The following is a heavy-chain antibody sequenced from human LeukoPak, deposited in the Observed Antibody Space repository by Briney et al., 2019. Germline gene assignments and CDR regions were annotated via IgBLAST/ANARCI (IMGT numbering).Heavy chain of an antibody. CDR1: GGSISSSSSY. CDR3: ARLDGHSDDYDYVWGSYRPHYYFDY. D-gene: IGHD3-16*02. CDR2: IYYSGST. V-gene: IGHV4-39*01. J-gene: IGHJ4*02. Sequence: SETLSLTCTVSGGSISSSSSYWAWIRQPPGKGLEWIGSIYYSGSTYYNPSLKSRVTISVDTSKNQFSLKLSSVTAADTAVYYCARLDGHSDDYDYVWGSYRPHYYFDYWGQGTLVTVSS.